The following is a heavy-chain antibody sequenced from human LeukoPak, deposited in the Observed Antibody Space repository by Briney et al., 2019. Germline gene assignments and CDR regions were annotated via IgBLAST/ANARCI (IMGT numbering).Heavy chain of an antibody. CDR2: IYYSGST. CDR3: ARGTYYYDSSGYHNDAFDI. D-gene: IGHD3-22*01. J-gene: IGHJ3*02. Sequence: SETLSLTCTVSGGSISSYYWSWIRQPPGKGLEWIGYIYYSGSTYYNPSLKSRVTISVDTSKNQFSLKLSSVTAADTVVYYCARGTYYYDSSGYHNDAFDIWGQGTMVTVSS. V-gene: IGHV4-59*12. CDR1: GGSISSYY.